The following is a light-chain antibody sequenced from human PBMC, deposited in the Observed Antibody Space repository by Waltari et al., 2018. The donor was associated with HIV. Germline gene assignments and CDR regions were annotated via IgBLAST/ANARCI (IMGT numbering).Light chain of an antibody. CDR2: ENN. J-gene: IGLJ3*02. CDR1: SSNIGDNF. Sequence: QSVLTQPPSVSAAPGQKVTISCSGNSSNIGDNFVSWYQQFPGAAPKFLIYENNKRPSGIPDRFSGSKSGTSATLGITGLQTGDEADYYCGSWDTIVNFGVFGGGTKLIVL. V-gene: IGLV1-51*02. CDR3: GSWDTIVNFGV.